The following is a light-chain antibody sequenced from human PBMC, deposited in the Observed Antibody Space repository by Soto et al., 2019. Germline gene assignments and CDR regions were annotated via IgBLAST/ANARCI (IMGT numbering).Light chain of an antibody. CDR3: QQYYSTPT. CDR1: QSVLYRSNNKNS. CDR2: WAS. Sequence: IVVAQSQDYLALSLGERATINCKSSQSVLYRSNNKNSVAWYQQQPGQPPKLLIFWASTRESGVPDRFSGSGSGTDFTLTISSLQAEDVAVYYCQQYYSTPTFGQGTKVDI. J-gene: IGKJ1*01. V-gene: IGKV4-1*01.